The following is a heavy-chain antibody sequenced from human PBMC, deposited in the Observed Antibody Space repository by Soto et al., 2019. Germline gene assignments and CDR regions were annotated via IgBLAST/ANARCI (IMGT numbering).Heavy chain of an antibody. CDR1: GGSFSGYY. Sequence: QVQLQQWGAGLLKPSETLSLTCAVYGGSFSGYYWSWIRQPPGKGLEWIGEVNHSGSTNYNPSLRSRVTISGDTAKHQFPLKLSSVTAADTAVYYCARGDGRNFDYWGQGTLVTVSS. V-gene: IGHV4-34*01. J-gene: IGHJ4*02. CDR2: VNHSGST. CDR3: ARGDGRNFDY.